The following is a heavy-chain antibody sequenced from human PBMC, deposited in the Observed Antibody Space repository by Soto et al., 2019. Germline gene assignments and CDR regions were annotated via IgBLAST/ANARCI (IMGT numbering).Heavy chain of an antibody. D-gene: IGHD3-10*01. CDR2: IYYSGST. CDR1: GGSISSSIYY. V-gene: IGHV4-39*01. CDR3: ARSSITMGHGYYYGMDV. Sequence: SETLSLTCTVSGGSISSSIYYWGWIRQPPGKGLEWIGSIYYSGSTYYNPSLKSRVTISVDTSKNQFSLKLSSVTAADTAVYYCARSSITMGHGYYYGMDVWGQGTTVTVSS. J-gene: IGHJ6*02.